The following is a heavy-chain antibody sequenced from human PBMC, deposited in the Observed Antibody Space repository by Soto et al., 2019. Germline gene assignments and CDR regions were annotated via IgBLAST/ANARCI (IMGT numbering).Heavy chain of an antibody. D-gene: IGHD1-26*01. CDR2: VSGNGGNT. CDR1: RFSFSSYT. CDR3: AKDRMGASGWFDP. J-gene: IGHJ5*02. V-gene: IGHV3-23*01. Sequence: PGGSLRLSCVASRFSFSSYTMNWVRQAPGKGLEWVSGVSGNGGNTYYADSVKGRFSISRDTSKSTLYLQLNSLRAEDTAIYYCAKDRMGASGWFDPWGQGTPVTVSS.